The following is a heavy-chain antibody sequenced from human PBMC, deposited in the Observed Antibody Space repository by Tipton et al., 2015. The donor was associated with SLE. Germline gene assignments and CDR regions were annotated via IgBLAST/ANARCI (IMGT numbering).Heavy chain of an antibody. CDR1: GYSISSGYY. CDR2: IYHSGST. D-gene: IGHD3-22*01. CDR3: AREWYYYDSSGYPDV. V-gene: IGHV4-38-2*02. Sequence: PGLVKPSETLSLTCAVSGYSISSGYYWGWIRQPPGKGLEWIGSIYHSGSTYYNPSLKSRVTISVDTSKNQFSLKLSSVTAADTAVYYCAREWYYYDSSGYPDVWGQGTTVTVSS. J-gene: IGHJ6*02.